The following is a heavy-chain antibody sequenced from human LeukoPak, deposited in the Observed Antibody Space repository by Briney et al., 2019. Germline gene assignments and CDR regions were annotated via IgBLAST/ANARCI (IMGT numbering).Heavy chain of an antibody. CDR3: AREEGPSDY. CDR1: GFTFSSYW. V-gene: IGHV3-66*01. Sequence: GGSLGLSCAASGFTFSSYWMSWVRQAPGKGLEWVSIIYRGGTTYYADSVKGRFTISRDTSKNTMYLQMNSLRVEDTAVYFCAREEGPSDYWGRGTLVTVSS. J-gene: IGHJ4*02. CDR2: IYRGGTT.